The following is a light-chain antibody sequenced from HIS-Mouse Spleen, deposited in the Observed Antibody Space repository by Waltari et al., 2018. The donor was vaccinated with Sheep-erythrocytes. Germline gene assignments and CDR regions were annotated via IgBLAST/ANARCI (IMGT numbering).Light chain of an antibody. V-gene: IGLV2-23*01. Sequence: QSALTQPASVSGSPGQSITISCTGTSSDVGSYNLVSGYQQHPGKAPNLMIYEGSKRPSGVSNRFSGSKSGNTASLTISGLQAEDEADYYCCSYAGSSTPWVFGGGTKLTVL. CDR2: EGS. J-gene: IGLJ3*02. CDR3: CSYAGSSTPWV. CDR1: SSDVGSYNL.